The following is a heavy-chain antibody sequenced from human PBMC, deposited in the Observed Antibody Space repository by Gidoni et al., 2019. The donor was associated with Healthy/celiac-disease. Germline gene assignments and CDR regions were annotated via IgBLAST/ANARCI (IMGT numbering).Heavy chain of an antibody. CDR3: ARHGSNYGDYGDWFDP. D-gene: IGHD4-17*01. CDR1: GGSISSSSYY. V-gene: IGHV4-39*01. Sequence: QLQLQESGPGLVKPSEPLSLTCTVSGGSISSSSYYWGWIRPPPGKGLEWIGSIYYSGSTYYNPSLKSRVTISVDTSKNQFSLKLSSVTAADTAVYYCARHGSNYGDYGDWFDPWGQGTLVTVSS. CDR2: IYYSGST. J-gene: IGHJ5*02.